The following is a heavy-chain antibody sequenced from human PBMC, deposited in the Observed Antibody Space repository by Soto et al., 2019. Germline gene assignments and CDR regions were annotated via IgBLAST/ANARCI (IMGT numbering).Heavy chain of an antibody. D-gene: IGHD6-13*01. Sequence: SETLSLTCTVSGGSISSYYWSWIRQPPGKGLEWIGYIYHSGYTLYNPSLKGRVTISVDKSKNHFSLKLSSVTAADTAVYYCARRYSSSFDYWGQGTLVTVSS. CDR2: IYHSGYT. CDR1: GGSISSYY. CDR3: ARRYSSSFDY. J-gene: IGHJ4*02. V-gene: IGHV4-4*08.